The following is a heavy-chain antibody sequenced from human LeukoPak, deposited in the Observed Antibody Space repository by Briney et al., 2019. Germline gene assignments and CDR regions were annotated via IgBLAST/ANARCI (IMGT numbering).Heavy chain of an antibody. CDR3: ARILSSAWGELGY. CDR1: GFTFSSYG. D-gene: IGHD6-19*01. CDR2: IRSDGSNK. Sequence: GALRLSCAASGFTFSSYGMHWVRQAPGKGLKWVAFIRSDGSNKYYADSVKGRFTISRDNSKNTLYLQMNSLRAEDTAVYYCARILSSAWGELGYWGQGTLVTVSS. J-gene: IGHJ4*02. V-gene: IGHV3-30*02.